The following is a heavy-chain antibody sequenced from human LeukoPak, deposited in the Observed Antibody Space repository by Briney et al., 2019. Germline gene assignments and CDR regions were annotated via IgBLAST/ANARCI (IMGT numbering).Heavy chain of an antibody. CDR2: ISAYNGNT. J-gene: IGHJ4*02. D-gene: IGHD5-18*01. CDR3: ARDTAMASFDY. Sequence: GASVTVSCKASGYTFTSYGISWVRQAPGHGLEWMGWISAYNGNTNYAQKLQGRVTMTTDTSTSTAYMELRSLRSDDTAVYYCARDTAMASFDYWGQGTLVTVSS. CDR1: GYTFTSYG. V-gene: IGHV1-18*01.